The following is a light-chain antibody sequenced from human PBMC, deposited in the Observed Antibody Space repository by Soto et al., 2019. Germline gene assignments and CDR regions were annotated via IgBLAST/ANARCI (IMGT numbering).Light chain of an antibody. CDR1: SSDVGGYNY. V-gene: IGLV2-11*01. J-gene: IGLJ1*01. Sequence: QSALTQPRSVSGSPGQSVTISCTGTSSDVGGYNYVSWYQQHPGKAPKLMIYDVTTRPSGVPDRFSGSKSGNTASLTISGLQAEDEADYYCSSHAASSAVFATAPKVTVL. CDR2: DVT. CDR3: SSHAASSAV.